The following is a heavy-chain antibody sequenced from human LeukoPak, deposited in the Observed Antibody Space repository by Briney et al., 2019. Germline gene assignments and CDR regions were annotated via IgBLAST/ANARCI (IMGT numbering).Heavy chain of an antibody. Sequence: PSETLSLTCNVSGYSISSGYYWGWIRQPPGKGLEWIGSIYHSGSTYYNPSLKSRVTISVGTSKNQFSLRLSSVTAADTAVYYCARGRDSNWFDPWGQGTLVTVSS. CDR3: ARGRDSNWFDP. CDR1: GYSISSGYY. J-gene: IGHJ5*02. V-gene: IGHV4-38-2*02. CDR2: IYHSGST. D-gene: IGHD3-22*01.